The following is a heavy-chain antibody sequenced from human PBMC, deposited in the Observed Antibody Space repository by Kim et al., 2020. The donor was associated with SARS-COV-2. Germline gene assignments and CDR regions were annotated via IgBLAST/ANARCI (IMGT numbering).Heavy chain of an antibody. CDR1: GDSVSSDSAV. D-gene: IGHD6-13*01. J-gene: IGHJ4*02. Sequence: SQTLSLTCAISGDSVSSDSAVWNWIRQSPSRGLEWLGRTCYRSKWHNDYAPSVKSRITINPDTSKNQFSLQLDSVTPEDTAVYYCARGLPYSSNYWVFDYWLQGTLVTVSS. V-gene: IGHV6-1*01. CDR3: ARGLPYSSNYWVFDY. CDR2: TCYRSKWHN.